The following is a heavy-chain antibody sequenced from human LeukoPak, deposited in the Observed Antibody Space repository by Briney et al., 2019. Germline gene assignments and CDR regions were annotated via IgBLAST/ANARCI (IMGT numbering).Heavy chain of an antibody. CDR1: GGSFSGYY. V-gene: IGHV4-34*01. CDR2: INHSGST. J-gene: IGHJ4*02. D-gene: IGHD3-22*01. CDR3: ARGPRAVVVTTSGFDY. Sequence: PSETLSLTCAVYGGSFSGYYWSWIRQPPGKGLEWIGEINHSGSTNYNPSLKSRVTISVDTSKNQFSLKLSSVTAADTAVYYCARGPRAVVVTTSGFDYWGQGTLVTVSS.